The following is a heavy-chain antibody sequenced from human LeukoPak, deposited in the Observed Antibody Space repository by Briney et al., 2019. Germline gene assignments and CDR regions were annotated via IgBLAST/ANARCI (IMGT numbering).Heavy chain of an antibody. V-gene: IGHV3-53*01. CDR3: ARDGPSTTDAFDI. CDR1: GFTVSSNY. Sequence: GGSLGLSCAASGFTVSSNYMSWVRQAPGKGLEWVSVIYSGGSTYYADSVKGRFTISRDNSKNTLYLQMNSLRAEDTAVYYCARDGPSTTDAFDIWGQGTMVTVSS. J-gene: IGHJ3*02. D-gene: IGHD2/OR15-2a*01. CDR2: IYSGGST.